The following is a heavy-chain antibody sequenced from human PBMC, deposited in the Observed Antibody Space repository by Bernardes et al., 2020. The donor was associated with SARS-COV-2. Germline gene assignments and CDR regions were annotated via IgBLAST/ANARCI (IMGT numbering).Heavy chain of an antibody. J-gene: IGHJ4*02. Sequence: RGSLRPSCAASGFTFSSYSLNWVRQAPGKGLEWVSYISSSSSTIYYADSVKGRFTISRDNAKNSLYLQMNSLRAEDTAVYYCARDLTYDFWSGYSRVFDYWGQGTLVTVSS. V-gene: IGHV3-48*01. CDR1: GFTFSSYS. CDR2: ISSSSSTI. D-gene: IGHD3-3*01. CDR3: ARDLTYDFWSGYSRVFDY.